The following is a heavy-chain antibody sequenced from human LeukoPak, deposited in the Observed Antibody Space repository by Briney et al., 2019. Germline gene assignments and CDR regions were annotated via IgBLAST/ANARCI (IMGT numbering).Heavy chain of an antibody. D-gene: IGHD5-12*01. Sequence: PGGSLRLSCAAPGFTFSSYSMNWVRQAPGKGLEWISSISSSSSYIYYADSVKGRFTISRDNAKNSLYLQMNSLRAEDTAVYYCARTNLGKVATKAHDYYYYMDVWGKGTTVTVSS. J-gene: IGHJ6*03. CDR3: ARTNLGKVATKAHDYYYYMDV. CDR2: ISSSSSYI. V-gene: IGHV3-21*01. CDR1: GFTFSSYS.